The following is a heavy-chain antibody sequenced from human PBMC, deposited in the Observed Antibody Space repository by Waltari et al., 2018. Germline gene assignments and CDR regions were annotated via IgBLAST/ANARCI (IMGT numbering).Heavy chain of an antibody. CDR3: VKYSGFDYFFDY. CDR1: GFIFGNCN. Sequence: QFQLVESGGGVVQPGRSLRLSCAASGFIFGNCNMQWVRQTPGQGMKWVAAISHDGSNKDYADSVKSRFTVSRDNSNNTLYLQINSLRADDTGIYFCVKYSGFDYFFDYWGQGTLVTVSS. J-gene: IGHJ4*02. CDR2: ISHDGSNK. D-gene: IGHD5-12*01. V-gene: IGHV3-30*18.